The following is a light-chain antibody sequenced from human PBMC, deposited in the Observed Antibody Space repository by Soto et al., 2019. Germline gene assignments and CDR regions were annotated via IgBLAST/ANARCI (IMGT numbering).Light chain of an antibody. CDR3: CSYAGGPYV. CDR1: SSDVGGYNY. Sequence: QSVLTQPRSVYGSPGQSVAIPCTGSSSDVGGYNYVSWYQQHPGKAPKVMIYDVSKRPSEVPDRFSGSKSGDTASLTITGLQAEDEADYYCCSYAGGPYVFGTGTKVTVL. CDR2: DVS. V-gene: IGLV2-11*01. J-gene: IGLJ1*01.